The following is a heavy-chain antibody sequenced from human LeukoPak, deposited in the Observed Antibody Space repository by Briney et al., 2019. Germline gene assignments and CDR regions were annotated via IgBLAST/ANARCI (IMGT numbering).Heavy chain of an antibody. Sequence: GGSLRLSCAASGFTFSSYSMNWVRQAPGKGLEWVSSISPSSSTIYYADSGKGRFTISRDNAKNSLYLQMNSLRAEDTAVYYCAREHTPFGSGCTAAYWGQGTLVTVSS. J-gene: IGHJ4*02. V-gene: IGHV3-48*01. CDR1: GFTFSSYS. CDR3: AREHTPFGSGCTAAY. CDR2: ISPSSSTI. D-gene: IGHD6-19*01.